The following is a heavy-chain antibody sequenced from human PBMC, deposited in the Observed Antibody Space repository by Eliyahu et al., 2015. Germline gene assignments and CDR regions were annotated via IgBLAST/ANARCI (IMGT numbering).Heavy chain of an antibody. CDR3: AKRGYDFWSGFYFGGFY. CDR2: ISGSGGST. D-gene: IGHD3-3*01. J-gene: IGHJ4*02. CDR1: GFTFSXSA. Sequence: EVQLLXSGGGLVQPGGSLRLSCXASGFTFSXSAMSWVRQAPGKGLGWVSAISGSGGSTYYADSVKGRFTISRDNSKNTLYLQMNSLRAEDTAVYYCAKRGYDFWSGFYFGGFYWGQGTLVTVSS. V-gene: IGHV3-23*01.